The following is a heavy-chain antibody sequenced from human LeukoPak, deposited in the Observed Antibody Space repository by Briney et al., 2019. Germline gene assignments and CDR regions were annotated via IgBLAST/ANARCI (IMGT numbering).Heavy chain of an antibody. J-gene: IGHJ4*02. CDR3: TTLNWG. CDR2: IKSKTDGGTT. Sequence: PGGSLRLSCAASGFTFNNAWMSWVRQAPGKGLEWVGRIKSKTDGGTTYATPVKGRFTISRDDSKNTLYLQMNRLKTENTAVYYCTTLNWGWGKGNLVTVSS. CDR1: GFTFNNAW. V-gene: IGHV3-15*01. D-gene: IGHD7-27*01.